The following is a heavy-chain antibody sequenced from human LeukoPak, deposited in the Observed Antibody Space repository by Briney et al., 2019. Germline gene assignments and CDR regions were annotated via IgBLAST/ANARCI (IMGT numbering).Heavy chain of an antibody. V-gene: IGHV1-18*01. CDR3: ARFAGLIPIRYNCFDP. CDR1: GGTFSSYA. Sequence: ASVKVSCKASGGTFSSYAISWVRQAPGQGLEWMGWISAYNGNTNYAQKFEGRFIMTTDTSTNTAYMELRSLLSDDTAMYYCARFAGLIPIRYNCFDPWGQGTLSPSPQ. J-gene: IGHJ5*02. D-gene: IGHD2-2*01. CDR2: ISAYNGNT.